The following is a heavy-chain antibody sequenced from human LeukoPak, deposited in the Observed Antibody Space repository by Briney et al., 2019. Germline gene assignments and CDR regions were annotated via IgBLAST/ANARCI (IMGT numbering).Heavy chain of an antibody. V-gene: IGHV4-34*01. CDR1: GGSFSGYY. CDR2: INHSGST. CDR3: ASSYCSSTSCTVYMDV. Sequence: SETLSLTCAVYGGSFSGYYWSWIRQPPGKGLEWIGEINHSGSTNYNPSLKSRVTISVDTSRNQFSLKLSSVTAADTAVYYCASSYCSSTSCTVYMDVWGKGTTVTVSS. J-gene: IGHJ6*03. D-gene: IGHD2-2*01.